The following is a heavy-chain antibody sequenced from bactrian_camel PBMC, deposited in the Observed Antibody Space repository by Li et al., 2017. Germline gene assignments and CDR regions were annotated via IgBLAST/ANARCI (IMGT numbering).Heavy chain of an antibody. Sequence: VQLAESGGDSVQAGGSLRLSCTGSGYNYNIFCMAWFRQAPGKEREGVAAIDGDGRPKYLDSVKGRFTVSKDNAKNTLYLRMTNLKPEDTGVYTCASTRGYCDILIVSQSWVGMDYWGTGTQVTVS. CDR1: GYNYNIFC. J-gene: IGHJ7*01. CDR2: IDGDGRP. D-gene: IGHD3*01. V-gene: IGHV3S1*01.